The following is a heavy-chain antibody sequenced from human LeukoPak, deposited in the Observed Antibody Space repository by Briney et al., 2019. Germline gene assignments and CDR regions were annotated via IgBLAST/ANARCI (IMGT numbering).Heavy chain of an antibody. CDR2: IYPGDSDT. CDR3: ARHLSVDKALVTLDF. CDR1: DYRFTSYW. Sequence: GESLKISCKGCDYRFTSYWIGWVRQMPGKGLEWMWIIYPGDSDTRYSPSFQGQVTISADKSISTAYLQWSSLKASDTAMYYCARHLSVDKALVTLDFWGQGTPVTVSS. V-gene: IGHV5-51*01. D-gene: IGHD5-18*01. J-gene: IGHJ4*02.